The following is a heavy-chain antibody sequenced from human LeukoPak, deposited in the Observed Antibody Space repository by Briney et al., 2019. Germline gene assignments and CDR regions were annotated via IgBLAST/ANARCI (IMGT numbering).Heavy chain of an antibody. Sequence: GGSLRLSCAASGFTFSSYGMHWVRQAPGKGLEWVAFIRYDGSNKYYADSVRGRFTISRDNAKEMVHLQMNSLRAEDTAVYYCARAVSGWQAIDYWGQGTLVTVSS. CDR1: GFTFSSYG. CDR2: IRYDGSNK. D-gene: IGHD6-19*01. CDR3: ARAVSGWQAIDY. V-gene: IGHV3-30*02. J-gene: IGHJ4*02.